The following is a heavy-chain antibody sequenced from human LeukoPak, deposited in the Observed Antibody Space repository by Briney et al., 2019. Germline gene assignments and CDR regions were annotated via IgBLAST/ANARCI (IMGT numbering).Heavy chain of an antibody. CDR3: ARGPYESDY. CDR2: VYYSGNT. V-gene: IGHV4-39*07. J-gene: IGHJ4*02. CDR1: GGSISSTSYY. Sequence: SETLSLTCTVSGGSISSTSYYWAWIRQPPGKGLEWIASVYYSGNTYDNPSLKSRVTISVDTSKNQFSLKLSSVTAADTAVYYCARGPYESDYWGQGTLVTVSS. D-gene: IGHD2-8*01.